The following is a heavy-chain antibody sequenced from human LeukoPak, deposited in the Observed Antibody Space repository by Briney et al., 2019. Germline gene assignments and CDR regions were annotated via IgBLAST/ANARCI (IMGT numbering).Heavy chain of an antibody. D-gene: IGHD1-26*01. CDR3: ARASIVGATGYFDY. J-gene: IGHJ4*02. V-gene: IGHV4-4*07. Sequence: SETLSLTCTVSGGSISSYYWSWIRQPAGKGLEWIGRIHTSGSTNYNPSLKSRVTISVDTSKNQFSLKLSSVTAADTAVYYCARASIVGATGYFDYWGQGTLVTVSS. CDR2: IHTSGST. CDR1: GGSISSYY.